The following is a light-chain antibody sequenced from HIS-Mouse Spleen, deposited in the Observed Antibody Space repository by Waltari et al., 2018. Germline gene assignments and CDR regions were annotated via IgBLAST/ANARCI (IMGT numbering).Light chain of an antibody. CDR3: CSYAGSSTYV. J-gene: IGLJ1*01. CDR2: EGS. V-gene: IGLV2-23*01. CDR1: SSDVGWYNL. Sequence: QSALTQPASVSGSPGQSIPIPCTGTSSDVGWYNLVSWYQQHPGKAPKLMIYEGSKRPSGVSNRFSGSKSGNTASLTISGLQAEDEADYYCCSYAGSSTYVFGTGTKVTVL.